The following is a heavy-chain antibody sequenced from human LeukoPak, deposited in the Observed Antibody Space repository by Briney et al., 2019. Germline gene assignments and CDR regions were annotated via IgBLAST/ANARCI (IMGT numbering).Heavy chain of an antibody. CDR2: IIPILGIA. J-gene: IGHJ5*02. CDR1: GGTFSSYA. V-gene: IGHV1-69*04. Sequence: GASVKVSCKASGGTFSSYAISWVRQAPGQGLEWMGRIIPILGIASYAQKFQGRVTITADKSTSTAYMELSSLRSEDTAVYYCAAGGDSYGTNNWFDPWGQGTLVTVSS. D-gene: IGHD5-18*01. CDR3: AAGGDSYGTNNWFDP.